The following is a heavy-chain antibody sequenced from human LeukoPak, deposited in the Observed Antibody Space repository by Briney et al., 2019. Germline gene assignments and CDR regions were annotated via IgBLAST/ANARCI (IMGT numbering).Heavy chain of an antibody. J-gene: IGHJ5*02. CDR3: ARRQVVPAARRGWFDP. Sequence: SETLSLTCTVSGGSISSSSYYWGWIRQPPGKGLEWIESIYYSGSTYYNPSLKSRVTISVDTSKNQFSLKLSSVTAADTAVYYCARRQVVPAARRGWFDPWGQGTLVTVSS. D-gene: IGHD2-2*01. CDR2: IYYSGST. CDR1: GGSISSSSYY. V-gene: IGHV4-39*01.